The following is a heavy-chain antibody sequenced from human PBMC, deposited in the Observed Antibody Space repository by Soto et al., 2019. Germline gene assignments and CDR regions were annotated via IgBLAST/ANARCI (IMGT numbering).Heavy chain of an antibody. CDR2: SSNSGSFT. CDR1: GFTFSDHY. CDR3: ARHSREEKGWTIRRLDY. J-gene: IGHJ4*02. Sequence: PGGSLRLSCAASGFTFSDHYMSWIRQAPGKGLEWIGYSSNSGSFTRYADSVKGRFSISRDNAKNSLFLQWSSLQASDTAMYYCARHSREEKGWTIRRLDYWGQGTLVTVSS. D-gene: IGHD3-22*01. V-gene: IGHV3-11*03.